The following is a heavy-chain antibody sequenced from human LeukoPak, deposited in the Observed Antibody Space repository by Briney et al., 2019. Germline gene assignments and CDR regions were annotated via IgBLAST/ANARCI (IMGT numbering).Heavy chain of an antibody. D-gene: IGHD3-22*01. V-gene: IGHV4-59*06. CDR1: GGSTTRYY. Sequence: SETLSLTCTVTGGSTTRYYWSWIRQPPGKGLEWIGYIYYSGSTYYNPSLKSRVTISVDTSKNQFSLKLSSVTAADTAVYYCARYYDITNFDYWGQGTLVTVSS. CDR2: IYYSGST. J-gene: IGHJ4*02. CDR3: ARYYDITNFDY.